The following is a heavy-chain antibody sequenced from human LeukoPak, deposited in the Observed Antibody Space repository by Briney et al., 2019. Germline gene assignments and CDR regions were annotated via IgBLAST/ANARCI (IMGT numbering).Heavy chain of an antibody. CDR2: LYCSGST. D-gene: IGHD2-21*01. Sequence: SETLSLTCTVPGASVSSTNYYWGWIRQPPGKGLEWIGSLYCSGSTCYNPSLNSPVTISVDTSKNQFSLKLTSVTAEDTAVYFCARHVPHIDYLDYWGQGILVTVSS. CDR3: ARHVPHIDYLDY. J-gene: IGHJ4*02. V-gene: IGHV4-39*01. CDR1: GASVSSTNYY.